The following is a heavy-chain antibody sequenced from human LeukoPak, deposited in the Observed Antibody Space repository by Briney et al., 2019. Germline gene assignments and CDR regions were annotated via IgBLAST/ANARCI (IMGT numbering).Heavy chain of an antibody. CDR2: ISGSSSTI. Sequence: PGGSLRLSCAASGFTFSSYSMNWARQAPGKGLEWLSYISGSSSTIYYADSVKGRFTISRDNAKNSLYLQMNSLRAEDTAVYYCARESLGYCSGSTCYYFYMDFWGKGTTVTVSS. D-gene: IGHD2-15*01. J-gene: IGHJ6*03. V-gene: IGHV3-48*04. CDR3: ARESLGYCSGSTCYYFYMDF. CDR1: GFTFSSYS.